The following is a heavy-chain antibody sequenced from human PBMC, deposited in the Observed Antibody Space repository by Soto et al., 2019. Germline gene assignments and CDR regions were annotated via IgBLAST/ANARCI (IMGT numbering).Heavy chain of an antibody. D-gene: IGHD6-19*01. CDR1: YGSTSSYY. CDR2: IYYSGST. CDR3: ARGSDNSGWYLEN. V-gene: IGHV4-59*01. Sequence: ENLSLTCTVSYGSTSSYYWNWLRQPPGKGLEWIGYIYYSGSTNYNPSLKSRVTMSVDTSKKWFSLKLSSVTAADTAVYYCARGSDNSGWYLENWGRGILVTVSA. J-gene: IGHJ4*02.